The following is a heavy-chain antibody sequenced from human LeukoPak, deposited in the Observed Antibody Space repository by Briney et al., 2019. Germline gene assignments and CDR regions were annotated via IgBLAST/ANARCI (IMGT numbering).Heavy chain of an antibody. CDR2: IYYSGST. Sequence: SETLSLTCTVSGGSISSYYWSWIRQPAGKGLEWIGYIYYSGSTNYNPSLKSRVTISVDTSKNQFSLKLSSVTAADTAVYYCARLVGDGDSSSWYVGTSDYFDYWGQGTLVTVSS. CDR1: GGSISSYY. CDR3: ARLVGDGDSSSWYVGTSDYFDY. D-gene: IGHD6-13*01. V-gene: IGHV4-59*08. J-gene: IGHJ4*02.